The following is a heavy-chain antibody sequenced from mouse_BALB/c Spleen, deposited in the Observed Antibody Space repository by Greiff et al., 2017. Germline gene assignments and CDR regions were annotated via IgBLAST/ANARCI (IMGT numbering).Heavy chain of an antibody. Sequence: QVHVKQSGAELAKPGASVKMSCKASGYTFTSYWMHWVKQRPGQGLEWIGYINPSTGYTEYNQKFKDKATLTADKSSSTAYMQLSSLTSEDSAVYYCARYRSWFAYWGQGTLVTVSA. CDR3: ARYRSWFAY. V-gene: IGHV1-7*01. J-gene: IGHJ3*01. D-gene: IGHD2-14*01. CDR2: INPSTGYT. CDR1: GYTFTSYW.